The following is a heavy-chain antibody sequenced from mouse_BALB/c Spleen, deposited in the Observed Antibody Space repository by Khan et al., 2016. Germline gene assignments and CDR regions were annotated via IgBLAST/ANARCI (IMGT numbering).Heavy chain of an antibody. D-gene: IGHD1-1*01. CDR1: GFSLANYG. Sequence: QVQLQQPGPGLVAPSQSLSITCTVSGFSLANYGVHWVRQPPGKGLEWLGVIWAGGSTNYNSALMSRLSISKDNSKSQVFLKMNSLQTDDTAMYYCASPLLRLKAWFAYWGQGTLVTVS. V-gene: IGHV2-9*02. J-gene: IGHJ3*01. CDR2: IWAGGST. CDR3: ASPLLRLKAWFAY.